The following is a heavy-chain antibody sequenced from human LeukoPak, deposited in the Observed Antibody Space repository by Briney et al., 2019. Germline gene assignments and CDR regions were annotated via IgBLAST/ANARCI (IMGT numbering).Heavy chain of an antibody. D-gene: IGHD1-26*01. V-gene: IGHV6-1*01. J-gene: IGHJ4*02. Sequence: SQTLSLTCAISGDSVSSNSAAWNWIRQSPSRGLEWLGRTYYRSKWYNDYAVSVKSRITINSDTTKNQFSLQLSSVTPEDTAVYYCSRVTQDTLGPTTGFDYWGQGTLVTVSS. CDR1: GDSVSSNSAA. CDR2: TYYRSKWYN. CDR3: SRVTQDTLGPTTGFDY.